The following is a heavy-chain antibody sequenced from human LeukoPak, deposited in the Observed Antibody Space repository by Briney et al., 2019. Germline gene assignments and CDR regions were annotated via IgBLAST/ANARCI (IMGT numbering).Heavy chain of an antibody. CDR3: ARALSSSWYMGAHNWFDP. V-gene: IGHV6-1*01. Sequence: SQTLSLTCAISGDSVSSNTAVWNWIRQSPSRGLEWLGRTYYRSKWYNDYAVSVKSRITINPDTSKNQFSLQLNSVTPEDTAVYYCARALSSSWYMGAHNWFDPWGQGTLVTVSS. D-gene: IGHD6-13*01. J-gene: IGHJ5*02. CDR2: TYYRSKWYN. CDR1: GDSVSSNTAV.